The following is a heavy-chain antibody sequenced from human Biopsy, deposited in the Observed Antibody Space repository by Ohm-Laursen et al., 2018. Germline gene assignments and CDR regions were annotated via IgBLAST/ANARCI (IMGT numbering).Heavy chain of an antibody. CDR3: VRGGSGSFPFDY. J-gene: IGHJ4*02. CDR2: LFTSGTT. Sequence: GTLSLTCTVSGGSINSYYWSWMRQPPGKGLEWIGRLFTSGTTNYSPSLNNRVTMSVDTPKIQFSLRLTSVTAADTAVYYCVRGGSGSFPFDYWGPGTLVTVSS. CDR1: GGSINSYY. D-gene: IGHD3-10*01. V-gene: IGHV4-4*07.